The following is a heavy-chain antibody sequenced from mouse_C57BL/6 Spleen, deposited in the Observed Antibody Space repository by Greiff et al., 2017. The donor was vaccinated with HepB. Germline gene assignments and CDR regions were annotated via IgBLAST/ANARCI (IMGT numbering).Heavy chain of an antibody. V-gene: IGHV5-17*01. Sequence: EVKLVESGGGLVKPGGSLKLSCAASGFTFSDYGMHWVRQAPEKGLEWVAYISSGSSTIYYADTVKGRFTISRDNAKNTLFLQMTSLRSEDTAMYYCARDPPYSNGAMDYWGQGTSVTVSS. CDR3: ARDPPYSNGAMDY. CDR2: ISSGSSTI. D-gene: IGHD2-5*01. CDR1: GFTFSDYG. J-gene: IGHJ4*01.